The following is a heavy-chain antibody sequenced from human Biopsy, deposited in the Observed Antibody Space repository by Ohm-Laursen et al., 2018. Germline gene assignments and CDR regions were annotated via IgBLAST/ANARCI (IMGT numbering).Heavy chain of an antibody. D-gene: IGHD5-24*01. J-gene: IGHJ4*02. CDR3: ARDER. CDR2: INPDGSVK. CDR1: GFMFSASW. Sequence: SLRLSCSASGFMFSASWMSWVRQAPGKGLEWVANINPDGSVKYFADSVKGRFTISRDNAENSMYPQMSSLTVDDTAVYYCARDERWGQGTLVTVSS. V-gene: IGHV3-7*01.